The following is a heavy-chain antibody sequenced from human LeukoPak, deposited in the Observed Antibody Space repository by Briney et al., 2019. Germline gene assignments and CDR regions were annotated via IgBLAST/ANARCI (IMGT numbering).Heavy chain of an antibody. D-gene: IGHD3-10*01. CDR3: ARDVTMVRGVIIEVWFDP. CDR1: GYTFTSYA. V-gene: IGHV1-3*01. Sequence: ASVKVSCKASGYTFTSYAMHWVRQAPGQRLEWMGWINAGNGNTKYSQKFQGRVTITRDTSASTAYMELSSLRSEDTAVYYCARDVTMVRGVIIEVWFDPWGQGTLVTVSS. J-gene: IGHJ5*02. CDR2: INAGNGNT.